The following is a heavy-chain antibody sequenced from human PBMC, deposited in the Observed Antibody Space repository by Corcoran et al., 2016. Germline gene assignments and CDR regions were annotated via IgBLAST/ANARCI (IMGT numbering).Heavy chain of an antibody. CDR3: AKDGGYCSSTSCKGGLADTVDV. CDR2: IAYDGSNK. Sequence: QVQLVESGGGVVQPGRSLRLSCAASGFTFSSYGMHWVRQAPGKGLEWVTIIAYDGSNKYYADSVKGRCTISRDNSKNTVYLQMNSLRAEGTALYYCAKDGGYCSSTSCKGGLADTVDVWGQGTMVTVSS. J-gene: IGHJ3*01. V-gene: IGHV3-30*18. CDR1: GFTFSSYG. D-gene: IGHD2-2*01.